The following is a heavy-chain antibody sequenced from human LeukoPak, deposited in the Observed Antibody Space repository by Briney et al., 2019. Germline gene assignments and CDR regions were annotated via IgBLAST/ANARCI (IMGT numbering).Heavy chain of an antibody. V-gene: IGHV3-13*01. Sequence: GGSPRLSCAASGFTFSSYDMHWVRQATGKGLEWVSAIGTAGDTYHPGSVKGRFTISRENAKNSLYLQMNSLRAGDTAVYYCARGYCSSTSCYTRGSWFDPWGQGTLVTVSS. CDR3: ARGYCSSTSCYTRGSWFDP. CDR1: GFTFSSYD. CDR2: IGTAGDT. D-gene: IGHD2-2*02. J-gene: IGHJ5*02.